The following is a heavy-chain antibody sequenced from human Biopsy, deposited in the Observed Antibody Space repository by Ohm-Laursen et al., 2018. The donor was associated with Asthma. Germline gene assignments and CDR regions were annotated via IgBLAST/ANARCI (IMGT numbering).Heavy chain of an antibody. CDR1: GFNFHNYG. D-gene: IGHD6-13*01. CDR2: ILFDGRKI. V-gene: IGHV3-30*18. J-gene: IGHJ4*02. CDR3: AKDRVAGRSYYFDY. Sequence: SLRLSCTASGFNFHNYGMNWVRRAPGKGLEWVAQILFDGRKINYPDSVKGRITISRDNSKNMVYLQMNSLRPEDTAVYYCAKDRVAGRSYYFDYWGQGSLVSVSS.